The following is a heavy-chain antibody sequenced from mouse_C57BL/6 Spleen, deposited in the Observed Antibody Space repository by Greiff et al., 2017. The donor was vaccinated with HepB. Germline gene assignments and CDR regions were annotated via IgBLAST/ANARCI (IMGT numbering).Heavy chain of an antibody. CDR2: IYPGDGDT. CDR3: ARDYDVPYYYAMDY. D-gene: IGHD2-4*01. V-gene: IGHV1-80*01. CDR1: GYAFSSYW. Sequence: VQLQQSGAELVKPGASVKISCKASGYAFSSYWMNWVKQRPGKGLEWIGQIYPGDGDTNYNGKFKGKATLTADKSSSTAYMQLSSLTSEDSAVYFCARDYDVPYYYAMDYWGQGTSVTVSS. J-gene: IGHJ4*01.